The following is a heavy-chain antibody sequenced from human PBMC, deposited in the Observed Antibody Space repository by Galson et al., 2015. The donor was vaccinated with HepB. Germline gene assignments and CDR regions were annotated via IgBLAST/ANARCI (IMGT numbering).Heavy chain of an antibody. J-gene: IGHJ4*02. CDR3: ARSGDYVENYLRY. CDR2: IYHSGNT. V-gene: IGHV4-4*02. D-gene: IGHD4-17*01. CDR1: GASISSSYW. Sequence: LSLTCAVSGASISSSYWWRWVRQPPGRGLEWIGEIYHSGNTNYNPSLKSRVIISVDKSKNEFALNLTSVTAADTAFYYCARSGDYVENYLRYWGQGSLVTVSS.